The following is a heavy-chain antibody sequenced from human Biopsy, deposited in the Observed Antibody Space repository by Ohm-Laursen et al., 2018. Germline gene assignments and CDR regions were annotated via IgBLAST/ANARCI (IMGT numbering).Heavy chain of an antibody. D-gene: IGHD4-17*01. J-gene: IGHJ4*02. CDR3: GNEVYGRDY. CDR1: GRTFSDYR. Sequence: SETLSLTCVVFGRTFSDYRWTWIRQPPGKGLEWIGQINQSGSTNYNPSLKSRVTISADASKYEFSLRLTSATAADTAVYFCGNEVYGRDYWGLGARVTVSS. CDR2: INQSGST. V-gene: IGHV4-34*08.